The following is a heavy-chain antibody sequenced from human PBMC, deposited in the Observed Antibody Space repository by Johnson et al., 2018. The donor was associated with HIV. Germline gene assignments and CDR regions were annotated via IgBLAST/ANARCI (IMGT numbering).Heavy chain of an antibody. CDR2: IYSGGST. CDR1: VFTVSSDY. CDR3: ARYQAVGATSDAFDI. V-gene: IGHV3-66*01. D-gene: IGHD1-26*01. Sequence: VQLMESGGGLVQPGGSLRLSCAASVFTVSSDYMSWVRQAPGKGLEWVSLIYSGGSTYYTDSVKGRFTISRDNSNNTLYLQMNSLTAEDTAMYFCARYQAVGATSDAFDIWGQGTMVTVSS. J-gene: IGHJ3*02.